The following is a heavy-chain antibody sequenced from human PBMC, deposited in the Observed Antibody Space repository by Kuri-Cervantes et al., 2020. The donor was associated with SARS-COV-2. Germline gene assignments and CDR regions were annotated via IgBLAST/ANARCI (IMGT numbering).Heavy chain of an antibody. CDR3: AKVLYSSSWFDP. J-gene: IGHJ5*02. D-gene: IGHD4-11*01. Sequence: GESLKISCAASGFTFSSYAMSWVRQAPGKGLEWVSAISGSGGSTYYAASLKGRFTISRDNSKNTLYLQMNSLRAEDTAVYYCAKVLYSSSWFDPWGQGTLVTVSS. CDR1: GFTFSSYA. CDR2: ISGSGGST. V-gene: IGHV3-23*01.